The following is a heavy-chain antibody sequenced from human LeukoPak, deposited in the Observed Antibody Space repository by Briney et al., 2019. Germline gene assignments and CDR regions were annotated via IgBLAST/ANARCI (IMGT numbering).Heavy chain of an antibody. V-gene: IGHV3-53*05. CDR1: GFTVSSNY. Sequence: GGSLRLSCAASGFTVSSNYMSWVRQAPGKGLEWVSVIYSGGTPYYPDSVKGRFTISRGNSKNTLYLQMNSLRAEDTAVYYCARSPTYDFWSGSTDWGQGTLVTVSS. CDR2: IYSGGTP. D-gene: IGHD3-3*01. CDR3: ARSPTYDFWSGSTD. J-gene: IGHJ4*02.